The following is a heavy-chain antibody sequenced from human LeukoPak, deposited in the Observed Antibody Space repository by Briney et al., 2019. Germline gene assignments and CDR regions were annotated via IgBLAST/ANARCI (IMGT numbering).Heavy chain of an antibody. CDR3: ARGHRDYDILTGYYYNY. V-gene: IGHV4-34*01. CDR2: INHSGST. J-gene: IGHJ4*02. Sequence: SETLSLTYAVYGGSFSGYYWSWIRQPPGKGLEWIGEINHSGSTNYNPSLKSRVTISVDTSKNQFSLKLSSVTAADTAVYYCARGHRDYDILTGYYYNYWGQGTLVTVSS. D-gene: IGHD3-9*01. CDR1: GGSFSGYY.